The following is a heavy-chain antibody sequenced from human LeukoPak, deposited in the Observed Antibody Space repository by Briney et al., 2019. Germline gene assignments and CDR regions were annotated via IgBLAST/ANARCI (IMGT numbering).Heavy chain of an antibody. V-gene: IGHV3-66*01. CDR1: GFPVSDNY. CDR3: ARWPTMGGR. Sequence: PGGSLRLSRAASGFPVSDNYMTWVRQAPGKGLEWVSVIYNGGTTKYADSVKGRFIISRDNSKNMLYLQMNSLRDEDTAVYYCARWPTMGGRWGQGTLVTVSS. D-gene: IGHD3-16*01. CDR2: IYNGGTT. J-gene: IGHJ4*02.